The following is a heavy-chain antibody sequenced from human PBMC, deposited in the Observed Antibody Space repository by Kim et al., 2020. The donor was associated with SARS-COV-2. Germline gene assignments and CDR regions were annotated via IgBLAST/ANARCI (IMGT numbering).Heavy chain of an antibody. CDR3: ARGIYPRFPYHNSNYSSSWYRP. V-gene: IGHV4-34*01. Sequence: SETLSLTCAVYGGSFSGYYWSWIRQPPGKGLEWIGEINHSGSTNYNPPLKSRVTISIDTSKNQFSLKLSSVTAADTAVYYCARGIYPRFPYHNSNYSSSWYRPWGQGTLVTVSS. CDR1: GGSFSGYY. CDR2: INHSGST. J-gene: IGHJ5*02. D-gene: IGHD6-13*01.